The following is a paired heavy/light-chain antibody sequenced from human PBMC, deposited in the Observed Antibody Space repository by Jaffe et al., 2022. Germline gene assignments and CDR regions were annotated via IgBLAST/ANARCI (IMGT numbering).Light chain of an antibody. Sequence: DIQMTQSPSTLSAFVGDGVTITCRASQTIGSWLAWYQQKPGKAPKLLIYKASILENGVPSRFSGSGSGTEFTLTITSLQPEDFATYYCQQYNSDSGTFGQGTKLEIK. V-gene: IGKV1-5*03. CDR1: QTIGSW. CDR2: KAS. J-gene: IGKJ2*01. CDR3: QQYNSDSGT.
Heavy chain of an antibody. Sequence: QVQLVQSGAEVREPGASVKVSCKASGYGFTSNGISWVRQAPGQGVEWMGWISPYYGNTNYAQKFHGRVTMTTDISTSTVYMELRYLSFDDTALYYCARDVGLYSTRTSCYDFWGQGTQVTVSS. CDR3: ARDVGLYSTRTSCYDF. CDR1: GYGFTSNG. J-gene: IGHJ4*02. CDR2: ISPYYGNT. V-gene: IGHV1-18*01. D-gene: IGHD2-2*01.